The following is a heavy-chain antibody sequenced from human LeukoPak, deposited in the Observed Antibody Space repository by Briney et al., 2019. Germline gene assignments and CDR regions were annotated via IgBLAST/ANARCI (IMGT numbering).Heavy chain of an antibody. J-gene: IGHJ5*02. D-gene: IGHD3-10*01. V-gene: IGHV3-48*03. CDR2: ISSSGSTI. Sequence: PGGSLRLSCAASGFTFSSYEMNWVRQAPGKGLEWVSYISSSGSTIYYADSVKGRFTISRDNAKNSLYLQMNSLRAEDTAVYYCARELAHYYGSGSHIRRSNWFDPWGQGTLVTVSS. CDR1: GFTFSSYE. CDR3: ARELAHYYGSGSHIRRSNWFDP.